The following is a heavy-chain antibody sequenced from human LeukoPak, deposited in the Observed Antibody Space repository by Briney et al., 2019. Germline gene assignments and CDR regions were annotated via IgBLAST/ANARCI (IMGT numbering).Heavy chain of an antibody. D-gene: IGHD2-2*01. CDR3: TRSRYCSSTSCYGMDV. Sequence: SQTLSLTCSVSGGSISSGGYYWTWIRQHPGKGLEWIGYIHYSGNTYYNPSLTSRVTITVDTSKNQFSLKLSSVTAADTAVYYCTRSRYCSSTSCYGMDVWGQGTTVTVSS. J-gene: IGHJ6*02. CDR1: GGSISSGGYY. V-gene: IGHV4-31*03. CDR2: IHYSGNT.